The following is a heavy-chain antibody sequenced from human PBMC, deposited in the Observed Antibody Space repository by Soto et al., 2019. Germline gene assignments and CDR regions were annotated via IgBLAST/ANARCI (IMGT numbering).Heavy chain of an antibody. Sequence: PGGSLRLSCAASGFTFNNYAMTWVRQAPGKGLEWVSTIDSTGGTTYYADSVKGRLTISRDNSKKTLYLQMNSLRAEDTAVYYCAKDATPPYRGYAIYYYGMDVWGQGTTVTVSS. CDR1: GFTFNNYA. D-gene: IGHD5-12*01. CDR2: IDSTGGTT. V-gene: IGHV3-23*01. J-gene: IGHJ6*02. CDR3: AKDATPPYRGYAIYYYGMDV.